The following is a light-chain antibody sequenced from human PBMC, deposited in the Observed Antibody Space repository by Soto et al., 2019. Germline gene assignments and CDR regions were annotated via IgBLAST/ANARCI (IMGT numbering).Light chain of an antibody. CDR1: QSISSD. Sequence: EIVMTQSPATLSVSPGERVTLSCRASQSISSDLAWYQQKPGQAPRLLIYGASIRATDIPARFSGSGFGTEFTLTINSLQSEDFALYYCQQYNKRPPVTFGQGTRVEIK. CDR2: GAS. CDR3: QQYNKRPPVT. V-gene: IGKV3-15*01. J-gene: IGKJ5*01.